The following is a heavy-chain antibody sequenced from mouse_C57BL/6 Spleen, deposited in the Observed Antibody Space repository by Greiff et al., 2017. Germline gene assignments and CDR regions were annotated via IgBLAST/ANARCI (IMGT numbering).Heavy chain of an antibody. CDR1: GFTFSSYG. Sequence: EVKLVESGGDLVKPGGSLKLSCAASGFTFSSYGMSWVRQTPDKRLEWVATISSGGSYTYYPDSVKGRFTISRDNAKNTLYLQMSSLKSEDTAMYYWARQAQATFYYFDYWGQGTTLTVSS. J-gene: IGHJ2*01. CDR2: ISSGGSYT. D-gene: IGHD3-2*02. CDR3: ARQAQATFYYFDY. V-gene: IGHV5-6*01.